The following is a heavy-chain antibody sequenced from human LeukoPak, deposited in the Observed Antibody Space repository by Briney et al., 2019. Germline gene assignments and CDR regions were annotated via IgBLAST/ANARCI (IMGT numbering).Heavy chain of an antibody. CDR2: IYPGDSDT. CDR1: GYSFTSYW. V-gene: IGHV5-51*01. J-gene: IGHJ4*02. CDR3: ARSSTAYYYGSGSYLFDY. Sequence: GESLKISRKGSGYSFTSYWIGWVRQMPGKGLEWMGIIYPGDSDTRYSPSFQGQVTISADKSISTAYLQWSSLKASDTAMYYCARSSTAYYYGSGSYLFDYWGQGTLVTVSS. D-gene: IGHD3-10*01.